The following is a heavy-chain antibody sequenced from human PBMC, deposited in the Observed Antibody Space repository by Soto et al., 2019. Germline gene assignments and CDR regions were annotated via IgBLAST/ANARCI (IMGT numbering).Heavy chain of an antibody. J-gene: IGHJ4*02. CDR2: IKDKTEGETT. CDR1: GFTFSNAW. CDR3: TRAAKIGWYPFDY. Sequence: EVQLVESGGGLLKPGGSLRLSCAASGFTFSNAWMNWVRQAPGKGLEWVGRIKDKTEGETTDYAAPVKGRISISRDDSENTLYLQRNSLRTDDTAVYYCTRAAKIGWYPFDYWGQGTLVTVSS. V-gene: IGHV3-15*01. D-gene: IGHD6-19*01.